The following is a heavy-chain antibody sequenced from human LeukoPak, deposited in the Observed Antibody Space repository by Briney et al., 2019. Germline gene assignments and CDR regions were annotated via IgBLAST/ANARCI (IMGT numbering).Heavy chain of an antibody. D-gene: IGHD3-22*01. V-gene: IGHV3-23*01. CDR1: GFTFSSSA. Sequence: PGGSLRLSCAASGFTFSSSAMSWVRQAPGKGLEWVSAISGSGGSTYYADSVKGRFTISRDNSKNTLYLQINSLRAEDTAVYYCAKVVYDSSGYYFYYWGQGTLVTASS. CDR3: AKVVYDSSGYYFYY. CDR2: ISGSGGST. J-gene: IGHJ4*02.